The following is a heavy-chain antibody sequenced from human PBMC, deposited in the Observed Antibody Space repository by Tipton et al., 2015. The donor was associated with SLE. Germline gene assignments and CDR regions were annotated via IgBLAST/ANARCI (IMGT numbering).Heavy chain of an antibody. CDR1: GAFSGYF. CDR3: ARGVSSSWRHYYPTGMDV. V-gene: IGHV4-59*01. CDR2: IDDSGTT. Sequence: TLSLTCTVSGAFSGYFWSWVRQPPGKGLEWIGYIDDSGTTNFNPFLKSRVSISMDTSKNQFSLQLSSVTAADTAIYFCARGVSSSWRHYYPTGMDVWGQGTTATVS. J-gene: IGHJ6*02. D-gene: IGHD6-13*01.